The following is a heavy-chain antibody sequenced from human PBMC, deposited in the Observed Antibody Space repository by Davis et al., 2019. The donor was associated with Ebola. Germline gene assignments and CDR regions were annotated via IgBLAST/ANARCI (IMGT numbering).Heavy chain of an antibody. CDR3: AELHSSASHI. Sequence: PGGSLRLSCVASGFTFGSYAMNWVRLVPGKGLEWVSSITSGDGARYAGSVKGRFTISRDNSKDTLFLEMNSLRAEDTALYYCAELHSSASHIWGQGTLVTVSP. CDR1: GFTFGSYA. V-gene: IGHV3-23*01. J-gene: IGHJ4*02. D-gene: IGHD6-6*01. CDR2: ITSGDGA.